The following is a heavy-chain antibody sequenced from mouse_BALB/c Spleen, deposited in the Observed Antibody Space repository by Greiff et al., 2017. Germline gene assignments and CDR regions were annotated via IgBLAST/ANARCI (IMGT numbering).Heavy chain of an antibody. CDR1: GFTFNTYA. J-gene: IGHJ3*01. Sequence: EVQLVESGGGLVQPKGSLKLSCAASGFTFNTYAMHWVCQAPGKGLEWVARIRSKSNNYATYYADSVKDRFTISRDDSQSMLYLQMNNLKTEDTAMYYCVRDDYDGFAYWGQGTLVTVSA. D-gene: IGHD2-4*01. CDR2: IRSKSNNYAT. CDR3: VRDDYDGFAY. V-gene: IGHV10-3*03.